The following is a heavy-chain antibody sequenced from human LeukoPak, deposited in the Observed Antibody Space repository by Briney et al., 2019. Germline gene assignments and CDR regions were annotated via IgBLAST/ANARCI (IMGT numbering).Heavy chain of an antibody. V-gene: IGHV4-4*07. CDR1: GGSISSYY. Sequence: SETLSLTCTVSGGSISSYYWSWIRQPAGKGLEWIGRIYTSGSTNYNPSLKSRVTMSVDTSKNQFSLKLSSVTAADTAVYYCARDPGCSSTSCYLGGGYYYYMDVWGKGTTVTVS. J-gene: IGHJ6*03. CDR2: IYTSGST. CDR3: ARDPGCSSTSCYLGGGYYYYMDV. D-gene: IGHD2-2*01.